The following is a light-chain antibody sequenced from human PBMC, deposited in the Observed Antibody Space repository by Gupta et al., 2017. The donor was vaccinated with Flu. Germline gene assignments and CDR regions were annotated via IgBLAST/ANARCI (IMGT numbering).Light chain of an antibody. Sequence: QSALTQPASVSGSPGQSITISCTGTSSDVGGYNYVSWYQQHPGKAPKLMIYEVSNRPSGVSNRFSCSKSGNTASLTISGLQAEDEADDYCSSYTSSSTRLWVFGGGTKLTVL. CDR1: SSDVGGYNY. V-gene: IGLV2-14*01. J-gene: IGLJ3*02. CDR3: SSYTSSSTRLWV. CDR2: EVS.